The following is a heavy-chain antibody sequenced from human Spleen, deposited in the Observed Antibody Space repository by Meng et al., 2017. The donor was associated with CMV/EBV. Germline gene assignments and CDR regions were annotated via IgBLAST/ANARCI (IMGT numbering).Heavy chain of an antibody. CDR2: IDGRGHRT. D-gene: IGHD3-10*01. J-gene: IGHJ4*02. V-gene: IGHV3-23*01. Sequence: GGSLRLSCAASGLTLYNYNMAWVRQAPGKGLECVSSIDGRGHRTYYVDSVKGRFTISRDNAKNSLYLQMNSLRAEDTAVYYCARVIMGWYYGSGSYFDYWGQGTLVTVSS. CDR1: GLTLYNYN. CDR3: ARVIMGWYYGSGSYFDY.